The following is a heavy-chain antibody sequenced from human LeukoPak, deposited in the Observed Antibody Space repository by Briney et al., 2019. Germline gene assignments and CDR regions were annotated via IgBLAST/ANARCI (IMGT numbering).Heavy chain of an antibody. CDR3: ATHRLESHDIQFDY. CDR1: GLPFSDA. Sequence: GRSLRLSCSVSGLPFSDALSWVRQLPGKGLEWVGFIRISGYGATTECSAPVKDTFSISRDDSNSLVYLQMNTLKTEDTAVYYCATHRLESHDIQFDYWGQGAQVTVSS. V-gene: IGHV3-49*04. CDR2: IRISGYGATT. D-gene: IGHD1-1*01. J-gene: IGHJ4*02.